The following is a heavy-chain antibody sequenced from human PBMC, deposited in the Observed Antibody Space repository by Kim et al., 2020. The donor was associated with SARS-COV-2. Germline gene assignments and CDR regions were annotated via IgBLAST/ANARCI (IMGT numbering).Heavy chain of an antibody. V-gene: IGHV4-34*01. J-gene: IGHJ3*02. D-gene: IGHD6-13*01. CDR3: ARGSLINSSRRRRAGAFDI. Sequence: SRVTISVDTSKDQFSLKLSSVTAADTAVYYCARGSLINSSRRRRAGAFDIWGQGTMVTVSS.